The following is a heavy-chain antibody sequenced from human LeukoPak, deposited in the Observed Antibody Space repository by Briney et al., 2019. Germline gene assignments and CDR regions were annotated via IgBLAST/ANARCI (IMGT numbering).Heavy chain of an antibody. CDR3: ASHRLSHYDFWSGYLAPFYY. CDR2: IYYSGST. Sequence: SETLSLTCTVSGGSISSSGYYWGWIRQPPGKGLEWIGSIYYSGSTYYNPSLKSRVTISVDTSKNQFSLKLSSVTAADTAVYYCASHRLSHYDFWSGYLAPFYYWGQGTLVTVSS. J-gene: IGHJ4*02. D-gene: IGHD3-3*01. V-gene: IGHV4-39*01. CDR1: GGSISSSGYY.